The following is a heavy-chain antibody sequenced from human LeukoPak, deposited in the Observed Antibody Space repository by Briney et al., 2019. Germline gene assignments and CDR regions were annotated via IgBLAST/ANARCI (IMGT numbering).Heavy chain of an antibody. J-gene: IGHJ3*02. V-gene: IGHV1-46*03. Sequence: ASVKASCKASGYTFTSYYMHWVRQAPGQGLEWMGIINPSGGSTSYAQKFQGRVTMTRDTSTSTVYMELSSLRSEDTAVYYCARVGYYYDSSGYYGASDIWGQGTMVTVSS. D-gene: IGHD3-22*01. CDR2: INPSGGST. CDR3: ARVGYYYDSSGYYGASDI. CDR1: GYTFTSYY.